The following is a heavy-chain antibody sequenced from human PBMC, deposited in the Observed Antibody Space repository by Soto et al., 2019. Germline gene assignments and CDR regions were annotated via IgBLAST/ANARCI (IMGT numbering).Heavy chain of an antibody. CDR2: IYYSGTT. J-gene: IGHJ5*02. Sequence: SETLSLTCAVSGYSISSSNWWGWIRQPPGKGLEWIGYIYYSGTTYYNPSLKSRVTMSVDTSKNQFSLKLTSVTAVDTAVYYCARARQYYDCELDPWGQGTLVT. V-gene: IGHV4-28*03. CDR3: ARARQYYDCELDP. D-gene: IGHD3-22*01. CDR1: GYSISSSNW.